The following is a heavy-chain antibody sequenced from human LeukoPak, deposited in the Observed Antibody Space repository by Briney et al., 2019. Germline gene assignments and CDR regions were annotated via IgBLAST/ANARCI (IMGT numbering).Heavy chain of an antibody. CDR3: ARDNGGATSFDY. V-gene: IGHV3-48*03. D-gene: IGHD1-26*01. CDR1: GFTFSSYE. J-gene: IGHJ4*02. Sequence: PGGSLRLSCAASGFTFSSYEMNWVRQAPGKGLEWVSYISSSGSTIYYADSVKGRFTISRDNAKNSLYLQMNSLRAEDTAVYYCARDNGGATSFDYWGQGTLVTVSS. CDR2: ISSSGSTI.